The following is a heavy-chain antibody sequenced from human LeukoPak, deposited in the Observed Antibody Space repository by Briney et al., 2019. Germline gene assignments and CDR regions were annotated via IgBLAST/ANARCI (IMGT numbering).Heavy chain of an antibody. V-gene: IGHV3-30*18. CDR3: AKLDY. CDR1: GLTFSSYG. J-gene: IGHJ4*02. CDR2: ISYDGSNK. Sequence: GGSLRLSCAASGLTFSSYGVHWVRQAPGKGLEWVAVISYDGSNKYYADSVKGRFTISRDNSKNTLYLQMNSLRAEDTAVYYCAKLDYWGQGTLVTVSS.